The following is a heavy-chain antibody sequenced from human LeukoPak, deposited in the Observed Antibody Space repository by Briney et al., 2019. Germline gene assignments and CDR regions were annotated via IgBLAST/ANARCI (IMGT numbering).Heavy chain of an antibody. J-gene: IGHJ4*02. V-gene: IGHV4-39*01. CDR1: GGSISSSSYY. CDR2: IYYSGST. CDR3: ARISLPRVETQIQGKIDY. Sequence: SETLSLTCTVSGGSISSSSYYWGWIRQPPGKGLEWIGSIYYSGSTYYNPSLKSRVTISVDTSKNQFSLKLSSVTAADTAVYYCARISLPRVETQIQGKIDYWGQGTLVTVSS. D-gene: IGHD1-1*01.